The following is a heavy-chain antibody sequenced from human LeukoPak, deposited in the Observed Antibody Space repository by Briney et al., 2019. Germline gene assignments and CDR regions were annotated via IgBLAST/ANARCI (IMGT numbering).Heavy chain of an antibody. V-gene: IGHV3-53*01. J-gene: IGHJ4*02. Sequence: GGSLRLSCAASGFTVSSNYMSWVRQAPGKGLEWVSVIYSGGSTYYADSVKGRFTISRDNAKNSLYLQMNSLRAEDTAVYYCARDRSTTYYYDSSGFDYWGQGTLVTVSS. D-gene: IGHD3-22*01. CDR1: GFTVSSNY. CDR2: IYSGGST. CDR3: ARDRSTTYYYDSSGFDY.